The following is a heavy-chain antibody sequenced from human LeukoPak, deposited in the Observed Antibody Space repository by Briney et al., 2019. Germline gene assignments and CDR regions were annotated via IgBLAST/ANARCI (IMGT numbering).Heavy chain of an antibody. V-gene: IGHV4-59*08. CDR1: GGSISSYY. Sequence: PSESLSLTSTVSGGSISSYYWSWIRQPPGKGLEWIGYIYYSGSTNYNPSLKSRVTISVDTSKNQFSLKLSSVTAADTAVYYCARQHLEGWFDPWGQGTLVSVSS. J-gene: IGHJ5*02. CDR3: ARQHLEGWFDP. CDR2: IYYSGST.